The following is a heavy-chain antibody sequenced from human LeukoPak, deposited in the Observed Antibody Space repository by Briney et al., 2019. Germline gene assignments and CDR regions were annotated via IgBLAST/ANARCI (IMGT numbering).Heavy chain of an antibody. CDR2: IYYSGST. CDR1: GGSISTYY. V-gene: IGHV4-59*01. D-gene: IGHD3-9*01. Sequence: SETLSLTCTVSGGSISTYYWSWIRQPPGKGLEWIGYIYYSGSTNYNPSLKSRVTISVDTSKNQFSLKLSSVTAADTAVYYCARDPYDTLTGPHPTYYFDYWGQGTLVTVSS. J-gene: IGHJ4*02. CDR3: ARDPYDTLTGPHPTYYFDY.